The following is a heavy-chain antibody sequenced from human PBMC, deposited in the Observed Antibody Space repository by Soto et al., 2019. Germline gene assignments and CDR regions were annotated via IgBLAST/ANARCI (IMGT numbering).Heavy chain of an antibody. Sequence: QVQLVESGGGVVQPGRSLRLSCAASRFTFSSYGMHWVRQAPGKGLEWVAAISYDGSNKNYADSVKGRFTISRDNSKNTLYRQMNGRRGEDTAVYHCAKGLVGYVFGVQDYHYGMDVWGQGTTVTVSS. CDR2: ISYDGSNK. CDR1: RFTFSSYG. V-gene: IGHV3-30*18. CDR3: AKGLVGYVFGVQDYHYGMDV. D-gene: IGHD2-8*02. J-gene: IGHJ6*02.